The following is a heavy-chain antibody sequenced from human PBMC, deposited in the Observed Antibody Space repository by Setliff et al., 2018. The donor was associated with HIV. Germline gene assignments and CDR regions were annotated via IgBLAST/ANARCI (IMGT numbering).Heavy chain of an antibody. D-gene: IGHD3-16*02. CDR1: GGSVSGYY. J-gene: IGHJ3*02. V-gene: IGHV4-34*01. Sequence: SETLSLTCAVYGGSVSGYYWSWIRQPPGKGLEWIGEIDHSGSTNYNPSLKSRVTISVDTSKNHFSLKLSSVTAADTAVYYCARHQVIPTVIGAFDIWGQGTVVTVSS. CDR2: IDHSGST. CDR3: ARHQVIPTVIGAFDI.